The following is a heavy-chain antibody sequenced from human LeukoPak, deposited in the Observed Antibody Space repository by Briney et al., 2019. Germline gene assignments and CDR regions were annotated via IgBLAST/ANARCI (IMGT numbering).Heavy chain of an antibody. J-gene: IGHJ4*02. Sequence: GESLRLSCAASGFTFSSYTMNWVRQAPGKGLEWVSSISRSSTYIYYADSVKGRFTISRDNARNSLYLQVNSLRGEDTAVYYCARDYDEMTTVVAPNNYWGQGTLVTVSS. D-gene: IGHD4-23*01. CDR3: ARDYDEMTTVVAPNNY. CDR1: GFTFSSYT. CDR2: ISRSSTYI. V-gene: IGHV3-21*01.